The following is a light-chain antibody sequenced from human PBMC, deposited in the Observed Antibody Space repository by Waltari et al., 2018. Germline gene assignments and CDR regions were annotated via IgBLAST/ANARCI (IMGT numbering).Light chain of an antibody. V-gene: IGLV2-11*01. J-gene: IGLJ2*01. CDR1: SSDVGCYNH. Sequence: QSALTQPRSVSGSPGQSVTIPCPGTSSDVGCYNHVSWYQQHPGKAPKFMIYDVSERPSGVPDRFSGSKSGNTASLTISGLQAEDEADYYCCSYAGSYNLVFGGGTKLTVL. CDR2: DVS. CDR3: CSYAGSYNLV.